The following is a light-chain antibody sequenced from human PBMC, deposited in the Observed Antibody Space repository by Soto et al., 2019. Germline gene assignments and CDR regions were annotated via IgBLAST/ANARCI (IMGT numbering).Light chain of an antibody. CDR2: DAS. J-gene: IGKJ1*01. CDR3: QQRSNWPPRT. V-gene: IGKV3-11*01. Sequence: EIVSTQSPATLSLSPGERATLSCRASQSVSSYLAWYQQEPGQAPRLLIYDASNRATGIPARFSGSGSGTDFTLTISSLEPEDFAVYYCQQRSNWPPRTFGQGTKVEIK. CDR1: QSVSSY.